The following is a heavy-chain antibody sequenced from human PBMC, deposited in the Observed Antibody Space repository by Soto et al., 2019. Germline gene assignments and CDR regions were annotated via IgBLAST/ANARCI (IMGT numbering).Heavy chain of an antibody. D-gene: IGHD3-3*01. CDR3: ARVFWARAIYYFDY. V-gene: IGHV4-34*01. CDR1: GGSFSGYY. J-gene: IGHJ4*02. CDR2: INHSGST. Sequence: PSETLSLTCAVYGGSFSGYYWSWIRQPPGKGLEWIGEINHSGSTNYNPSLKSRVTISVDTSKNQFSLKLSSVTAADTAVYYCARVFWARAIYYFDYGGQGTLVTASS.